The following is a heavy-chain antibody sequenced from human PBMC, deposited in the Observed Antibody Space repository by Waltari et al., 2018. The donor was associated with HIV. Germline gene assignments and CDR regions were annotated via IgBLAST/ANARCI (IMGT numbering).Heavy chain of an antibody. D-gene: IGHD3-10*01. CDR2: ISYDGSSK. J-gene: IGHJ4*02. Sequence: QEQLVESGGGVVQPGRDLRLSCAVPAFTFNYCGIHWVRQAPGKGLEWVASISYDGSSKYYSDSVKGRFTISRDDSKNTVSLQMNSLRAADAALYYCAKEGWELLQFGYYFDSWGQGALVTVSS. CDR1: AFTFNYCG. V-gene: IGHV3-30*18. CDR3: AKEGWELLQFGYYFDS.